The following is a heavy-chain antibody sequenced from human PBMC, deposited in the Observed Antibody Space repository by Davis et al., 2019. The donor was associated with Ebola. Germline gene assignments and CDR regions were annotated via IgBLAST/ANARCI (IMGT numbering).Heavy chain of an antibody. CDR1: GFTFSSYS. V-gene: IGHV3-21*01. CDR2: ISSSSSYI. CDR3: AKVHPPTTVTTGWFDP. J-gene: IGHJ5*02. D-gene: IGHD4-17*01. Sequence: PGGSLRLSCAASGFTFSSYSMNWVRQAPGKGLEWVSSISSSSSYIYYADSVKGRFTISRDNAKNSLYLRMNSLRAEDTAVYYCAKVHPPTTVTTGWFDPWGQGTLVTVSS.